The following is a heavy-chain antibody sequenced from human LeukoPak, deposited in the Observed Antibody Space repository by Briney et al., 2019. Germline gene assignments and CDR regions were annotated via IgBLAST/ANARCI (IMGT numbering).Heavy chain of an antibody. J-gene: IGHJ6*02. CDR3: ARVLSSSWGAYYYYGMDV. V-gene: IGHV3-11*06. Sequence: KAAVSLRLSCAASGFTFSDYYMSWIRQAPGKGLEWVSYISSRSSYTKYADSVKGRLTISRDNAKNSLYLQMNSLRAEDTAVYYCARVLSSSWGAYYYYGMDVWGQGTTVTVTS. CDR2: ISSRSSYT. D-gene: IGHD6-13*01. CDR1: GFTFSDYY.